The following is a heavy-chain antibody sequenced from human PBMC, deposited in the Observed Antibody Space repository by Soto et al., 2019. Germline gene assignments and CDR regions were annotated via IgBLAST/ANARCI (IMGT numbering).Heavy chain of an antibody. V-gene: IGHV5-51*01. CDR2: IYPGDSDT. D-gene: IGHD6-6*01. J-gene: IGHJ5*02. CDR3: ARKSIAARPDLDLFDP. Sequence: GESLKISCKGSGYSFTSYWIGWVRQMPGKGLEWMGIIYPGDSDTRYSPSFQGQVTISADKSISTAYLQWSSLKASDTAMYYCARKSIAARPDLDLFDPWGQGTLVTVSS. CDR1: GYSFTSYW.